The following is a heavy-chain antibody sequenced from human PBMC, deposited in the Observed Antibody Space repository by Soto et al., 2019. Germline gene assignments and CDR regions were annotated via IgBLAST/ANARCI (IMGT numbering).Heavy chain of an antibody. Sequence: GGSLRLSCAASGSTLSSYSISWVRPAPGEGLGWVSAISGSGGSTYYADSVKGRFTISRDNSKNTLYLQMNSLRAEDTAVYYCAKDWRYCSSTSCPGGAFDIWGQGTMVTVSS. CDR3: AKDWRYCSSTSCPGGAFDI. V-gene: IGHV3-23*01. J-gene: IGHJ3*02. D-gene: IGHD2-2*01. CDR2: ISGSGGST. CDR1: GSTLSSYS.